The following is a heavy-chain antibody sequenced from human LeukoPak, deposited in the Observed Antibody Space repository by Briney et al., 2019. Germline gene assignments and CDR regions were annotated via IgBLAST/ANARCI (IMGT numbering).Heavy chain of an antibody. D-gene: IGHD3-9*01. Sequence: ASVKVSCKASGYTFTSYAMRWVRQAPGQRLEWMGWINAGNGNTKYSQKFQGRVTITRDTSASTAYMELSSLRSEDTAVYYCARGVVTGYYKSPFDYWGQGTLVTVSS. V-gene: IGHV1-3*01. J-gene: IGHJ4*02. CDR3: ARGVVTGYYKSPFDY. CDR2: INAGNGNT. CDR1: GYTFTSYA.